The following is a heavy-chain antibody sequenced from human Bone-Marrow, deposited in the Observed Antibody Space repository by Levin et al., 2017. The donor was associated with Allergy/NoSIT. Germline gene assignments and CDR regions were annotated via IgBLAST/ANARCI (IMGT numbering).Heavy chain of an antibody. CDR1: GFDFGAYA. Sequence: QAGGSLRLSCEVSGFDFGAYAMNWVRQAPGKGLEWVSGVSIGQASYYSDSVKGRFITSRDNAKNTVVLQMNSLRVEDTAVYYCAKVADDYRPGGLYYMDVWGKGTSVTVSS. CDR2: VSIGQAS. D-gene: IGHD4/OR15-4a*01. J-gene: IGHJ6*03. V-gene: IGHV3-23*01. CDR3: AKVADDYRPGGLYYMDV.